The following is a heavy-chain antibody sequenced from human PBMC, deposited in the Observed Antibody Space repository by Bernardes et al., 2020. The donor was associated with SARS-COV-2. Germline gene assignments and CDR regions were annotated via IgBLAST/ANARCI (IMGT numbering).Heavy chain of an antibody. Sequence: VESLCLSCVASGFTFSKNAMTWVRQVPGKGLEWVSAISAIGGSTYYAESVKGRFTISRDNSRNTLYLEMNSLRAEDTAVYYCSKNAKYSSSSMEVWGQGTTVTVS. CDR2: ISAIGGST. CDR1: GFTFSKNA. D-gene: IGHD6-6*01. CDR3: SKNAKYSSSSMEV. V-gene: IGHV3-23*01. J-gene: IGHJ6*02.